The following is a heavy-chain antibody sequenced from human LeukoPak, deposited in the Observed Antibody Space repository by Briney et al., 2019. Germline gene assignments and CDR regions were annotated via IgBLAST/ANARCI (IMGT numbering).Heavy chain of an antibody. Sequence: GGSLRLSCAASGFTFSSYEMNWVRQAPGKGLEWVSYISSSGSTIYYADSVKGRFTISRDNAKNSLYLQMNSLRAEDTAVYHCARSYYYYMDVWGKGTTVTVSS. V-gene: IGHV3-48*03. CDR2: ISSSGSTI. CDR1: GFTFSSYE. J-gene: IGHJ6*03. CDR3: ARSYYYYMDV.